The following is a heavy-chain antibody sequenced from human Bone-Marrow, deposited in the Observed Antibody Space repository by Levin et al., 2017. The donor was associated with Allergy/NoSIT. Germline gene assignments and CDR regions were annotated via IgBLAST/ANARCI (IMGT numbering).Heavy chain of an antibody. V-gene: IGHV1-2*06. CDR2: INPNSGGT. J-gene: IGHJ4*02. CDR1: GYTFTGYY. Sequence: ASVKVSCKASGYTFTGYYMHWVRQAPGQGLEWMGQINPNSGGTNYAQKFQGRVTMTRDTSISTAYMELSRLSSDDTAVYYCARIAYCSGTSCYAENYFHYWGQGTLVTVSS. D-gene: IGHD2-2*01. CDR3: ARIAYCSGTSCYAENYFHY.